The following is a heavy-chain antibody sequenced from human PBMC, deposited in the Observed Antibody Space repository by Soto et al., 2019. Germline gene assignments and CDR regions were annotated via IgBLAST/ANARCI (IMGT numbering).Heavy chain of an antibody. V-gene: IGHV3-23*01. D-gene: IGHD6-13*01. Sequence: SGFTFSSYAMSWVRQAPGKGLEWVSAISGSGGSTYYADSVKGRFTISRDNSKNTLYLQMNSLRAEDTAVYYCAKEKYSSSWYGDYWGQGTLVTVSS. CDR2: ISGSGGST. CDR3: AKEKYSSSWYGDY. CDR1: GFTFSSYA. J-gene: IGHJ4*02.